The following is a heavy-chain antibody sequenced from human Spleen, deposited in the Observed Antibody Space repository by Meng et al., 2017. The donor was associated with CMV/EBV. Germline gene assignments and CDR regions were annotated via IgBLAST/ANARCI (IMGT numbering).Heavy chain of an antibody. Sequence: ASVKVSCKASGYTFTGYYMNWVRQAPGQGLEWMGWVNANSGAKDYAQKFQGRVTMTRDTSISTAYMELSRLRSDDTAAYYCARGYCSGASCYIDDWGQGTLVTVSS. D-gene: IGHD2-2*02. J-gene: IGHJ4*02. CDR3: ARGYCSGASCYIDD. CDR2: VNANSGAK. CDR1: GYTFTGYY. V-gene: IGHV1-2*02.